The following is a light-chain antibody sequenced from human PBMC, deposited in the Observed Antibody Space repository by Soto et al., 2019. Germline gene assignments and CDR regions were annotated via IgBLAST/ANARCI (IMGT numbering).Light chain of an antibody. CDR2: DSS. V-gene: IGKV3-15*01. Sequence: EIRMTQSPAILSVSPGESATLSCRASQSVSSHVVWYQQKPGQAPRLLISDSSTTGFPARFSGSGSGTEFTLTISSLQSDDSAIYYCQQYDTWPRTFGQGTKVEIK. CDR1: QSVSSH. CDR3: QQYDTWPRT. J-gene: IGKJ1*01.